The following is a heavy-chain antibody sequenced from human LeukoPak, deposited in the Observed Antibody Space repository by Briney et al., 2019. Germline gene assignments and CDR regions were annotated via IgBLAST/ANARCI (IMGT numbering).Heavy chain of an antibody. Sequence: ASVKVSCKASGGTFSSYAISWVRQAPGQGLEWMGGIIPIFGTANYAQKFQGRVTITTDESTSTAYMELSSLRSEDTAVYYCARESPLLYCYDSSGYGPFDYWGQGTLVTVSS. D-gene: IGHD3-22*01. J-gene: IGHJ4*02. CDR3: ARESPLLYCYDSSGYGPFDY. V-gene: IGHV1-69*05. CDR1: GGTFSSYA. CDR2: IIPIFGTA.